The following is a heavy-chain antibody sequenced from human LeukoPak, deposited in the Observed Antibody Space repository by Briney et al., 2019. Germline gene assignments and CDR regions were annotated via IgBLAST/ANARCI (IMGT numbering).Heavy chain of an antibody. J-gene: IGHJ4*02. V-gene: IGHV3-7*01. CDR2: IKQDGSEK. CDR3: ARDPPGGGTGDFDY. Sequence: GGSLRLSCAASGITFSSYWMSWVRQAPGKGLEWVANIKQDGSEKYYVDSVKGRFTISRDNAKNSLYLQMNSLRAEDSAVYYCARDPPGGGTGDFDYWGQGTLVTVSS. CDR1: GITFSSYW. D-gene: IGHD2-15*01.